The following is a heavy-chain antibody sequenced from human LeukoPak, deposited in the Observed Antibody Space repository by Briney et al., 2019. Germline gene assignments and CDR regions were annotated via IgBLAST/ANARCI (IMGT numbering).Heavy chain of an antibody. CDR2: IYPGDSDT. J-gene: IGHJ3*02. Sequence: GESLKISCKGSGYSFTSYWIGWVRHMPGKGLEWMGIIYPGDSDTRYSPSFQGQVTISADKSISTAYLQWSSLKASDTAMYYCERHGPPPPSYYYDSSGYYPMGAFDIWGQGTMVTVSS. CDR3: ERHGPPPPSYYYDSSGYYPMGAFDI. V-gene: IGHV5-51*01. D-gene: IGHD3-22*01. CDR1: GYSFTSYW.